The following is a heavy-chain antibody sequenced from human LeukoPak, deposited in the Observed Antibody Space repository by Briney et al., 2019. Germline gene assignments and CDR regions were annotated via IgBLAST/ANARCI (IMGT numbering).Heavy chain of an antibody. CDR1: GYTFTRYD. D-gene: IGHD3-3*01. V-gene: IGHV1-8*01. J-gene: IGHJ6*02. Sequence: ASVKVSCMASGYTFTRYDINWVRQATGQGREWMGWMNPNSGNTGYAHKFRGRVTMTRNTSISTAYMELSSLRSEDTAVYYCARRRYYDFWSGYYYWYYYYGMDVWGQGTTVTVSS. CDR3: ARRRYYDFWSGYYYWYYYYGMDV. CDR2: MNPNSGNT.